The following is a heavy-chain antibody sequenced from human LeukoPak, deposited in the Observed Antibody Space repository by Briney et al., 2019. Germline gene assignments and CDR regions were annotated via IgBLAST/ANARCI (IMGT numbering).Heavy chain of an antibody. CDR1: GFTFSSYA. D-gene: IGHD5-12*01. J-gene: IGHJ4*02. V-gene: IGHV3-30*04. CDR3: ARAHARGYGGYFDY. CDR2: ISYDGSNK. Sequence: PGGSLRLSCAASGFTFSSYAMHWVRQAPGKGLEWVAVISYDGSNKYYADSVKGRFTISRDNSKNTLYLQMNSLRAEDTAVYYCARAHARGYGGYFDYWGQGTLVTVSS.